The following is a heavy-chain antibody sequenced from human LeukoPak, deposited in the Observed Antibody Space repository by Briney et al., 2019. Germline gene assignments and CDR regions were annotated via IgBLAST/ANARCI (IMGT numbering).Heavy chain of an antibody. Sequence: GGSLRLSCAASGFTFSNYGMRWVRQAPGKGLEWVSAISGSGGSTYYADSVKGRFPISRDNSKNTLYLQMNSLRAEDTAVYYCAKDCTNGVCYALDIWGQGTMVTVSS. D-gene: IGHD2-8*01. V-gene: IGHV3-23*01. CDR2: ISGSGGST. CDR3: AKDCTNGVCYALDI. J-gene: IGHJ3*02. CDR1: GFTFSNYG.